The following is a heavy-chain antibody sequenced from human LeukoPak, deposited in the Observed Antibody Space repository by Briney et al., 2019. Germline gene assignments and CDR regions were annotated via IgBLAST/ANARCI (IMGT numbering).Heavy chain of an antibody. V-gene: IGHV3-23*01. Sequence: GGSLRLSCAASGFTFTYYAMSWVRQAPEKGLEWVATISGSGGGTYYADSVKGRFTISRDDSKNTLYLQMNSLRAEDTAVYYCAKDLGRYRNNYFDYWGQGTLVTVSS. CDR2: ISGSGGGT. J-gene: IGHJ4*02. CDR1: GFTFTYYA. D-gene: IGHD1-26*01. CDR3: AKDLGRYRNNYFDY.